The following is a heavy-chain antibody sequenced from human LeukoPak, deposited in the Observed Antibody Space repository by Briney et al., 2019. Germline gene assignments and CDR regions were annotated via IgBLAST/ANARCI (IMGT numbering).Heavy chain of an antibody. J-gene: IGHJ4*02. CDR2: NNAYNANT. CDR3: ARDPGGSSWSFDY. D-gene: IGHD6-13*01. CDR1: VYTFTSYG. V-gene: IGHV1-18*01. Sequence: APVKVSCKASVYTFTSYGISCVRQAPGQRLEWMELNNAYNANTNHAQKLQGSVTMNTDTSTSTAYMELRSLRSDDTAVYYCARDPGGSSWSFDYWGQGTLVTVSS.